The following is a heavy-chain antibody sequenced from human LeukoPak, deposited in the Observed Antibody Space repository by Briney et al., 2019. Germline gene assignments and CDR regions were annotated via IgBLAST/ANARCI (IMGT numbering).Heavy chain of an antibody. J-gene: IGHJ3*02. D-gene: IGHD3-3*01. CDR1: GGSISSYY. V-gene: IGHV4-59*01. CDR2: IYYSGST. CDR3: ARDYDFWSGPFDI. Sequence: SETLSLTCTVSGGSISSYYWSWIRQPPGKGLEWIGYIYYSGSTNYNPSLKSRVTISVDTSKNQFSLKLSSVTAADTAVYYRARDYDFWSGPFDIWGQGTMVTVSS.